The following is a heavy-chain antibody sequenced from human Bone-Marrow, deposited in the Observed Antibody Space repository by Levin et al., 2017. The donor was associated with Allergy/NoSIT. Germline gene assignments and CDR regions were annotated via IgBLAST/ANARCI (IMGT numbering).Heavy chain of an antibody. CDR1: GYTFTDYF. CDR3: ASISSAAVDM. D-gene: IGHD6-19*01. J-gene: IGHJ3*02. CDR2: INPNSGDT. Sequence: GESLKISCKASGYTFTDYFIHWVRLAPGQGLEWMGWINPNSGDTDSSQNFQGTVTMTRDTSISTAYMEVTSLTSNDTALYYCASISSAAVDMWGQGTVVTVAS. V-gene: IGHV1-2*02.